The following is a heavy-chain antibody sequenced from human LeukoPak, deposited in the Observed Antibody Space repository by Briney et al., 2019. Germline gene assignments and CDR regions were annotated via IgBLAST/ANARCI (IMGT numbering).Heavy chain of an antibody. V-gene: IGHV4-39*07. J-gene: IGHJ4*02. CDR1: GDSVSTTIYY. Sequence: PSETLSLTCTVSGDSVSTTIYYWGWIRQPPGRGLECIGSIYYSGSTYYNPSLKSRATILVDTSRNQFSLKLSSVTAADTAVYYCAKDRRLASYDYWGQGALVTVSS. CDR2: IYYSGST. CDR3: AKDRRLASYDY. D-gene: IGHD3-22*01.